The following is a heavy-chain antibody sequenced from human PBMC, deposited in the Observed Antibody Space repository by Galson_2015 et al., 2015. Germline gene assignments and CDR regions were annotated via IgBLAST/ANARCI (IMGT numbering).Heavy chain of an antibody. CDR3: AKGGAMEYYFDY. J-gene: IGHJ4*02. CDR2: ISWNSGSI. CDR1: GFTFGDYA. V-gene: IGHV3-9*01. D-gene: IGHD5-18*01. Sequence: SLRLSCAAAGFTFGDYAMHWVRQAPGKGVEWVSGISWNSGSIGYADSVKGRFTISRDNAKNSLYLQMNSLRAEDTALYYCAKGGAMEYYFDYWGQGTLVNVSS.